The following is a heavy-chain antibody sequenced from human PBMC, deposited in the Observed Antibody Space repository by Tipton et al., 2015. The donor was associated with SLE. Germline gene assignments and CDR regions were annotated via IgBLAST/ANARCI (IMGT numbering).Heavy chain of an antibody. CDR3: ARGMVTWRGAILGVDV. Sequence: TLSLTCSVSGGSINSHYWIWIRQPPGKGLEWIGYISYSGGTNYNPSLKSRVTISVDTSKNHFSLRLTTVTAADTAVYYCARGMVTWRGAILGVDVWGQGTTVNVSS. CDR2: ISYSGGT. CDR1: GGSINSHY. J-gene: IGHJ6*02. D-gene: IGHD2-21*02. V-gene: IGHV4-59*08.